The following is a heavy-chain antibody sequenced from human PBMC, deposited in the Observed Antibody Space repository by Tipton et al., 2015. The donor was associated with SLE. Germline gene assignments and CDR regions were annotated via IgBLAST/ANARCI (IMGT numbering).Heavy chain of an antibody. CDR1: GGSISSDSYY. CDR2: IYYSGST. D-gene: IGHD2-15*01. J-gene: IGHJ4*02. Sequence: TLSLTCSISGGSISSDSYYWAWIRQPPGKGLEWIGYIYYSGSTNYNPSLKSRVTISVDTSKNQFSLKLSSVTAADTAVYYCARDNCIGGTCYRGFDYWGQGTLVTVSS. V-gene: IGHV4-61*01. CDR3: ARDNCIGGTCYRGFDY.